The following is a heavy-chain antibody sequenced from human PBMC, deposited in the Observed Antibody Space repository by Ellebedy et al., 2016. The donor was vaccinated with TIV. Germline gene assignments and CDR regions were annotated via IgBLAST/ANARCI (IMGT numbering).Heavy chain of an antibody. J-gene: IGHJ4*02. Sequence: PGGSLRLSCAASGFTFSDYGMHWVRQAPGEGLEWVAVIRSNERSIQSAEFVMGRFTISRDNSKNTLYLQMSSLRAEDTAVYYCARDRGYSYGSRYFDFWGQGALVTVSS. CDR3: ARDRGYSYGSRYFDF. V-gene: IGHV3-33*01. CDR1: GFTFSDYG. D-gene: IGHD5-18*01. CDR2: IRSNERSI.